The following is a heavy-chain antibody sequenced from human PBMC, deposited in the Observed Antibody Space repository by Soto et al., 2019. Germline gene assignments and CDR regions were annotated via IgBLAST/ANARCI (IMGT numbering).Heavy chain of an antibody. CDR1: GFTFSSYA. CDR2: ISYDGSNK. CDR3: MSKGSGSYYKGIP. J-gene: IGHJ5*02. Sequence: QVQLVESGGGVVQPGRSLRLSCAASGFTFSSYAMHWVRQAPGKGLEWVAVISYDGSNKYYADSVKGRFTISRDNSKNTLYLQMNSLRAEDTAVYYCMSKGSGSYYKGIPWGQGTLVTVSS. V-gene: IGHV3-30-3*01. D-gene: IGHD3-10*01.